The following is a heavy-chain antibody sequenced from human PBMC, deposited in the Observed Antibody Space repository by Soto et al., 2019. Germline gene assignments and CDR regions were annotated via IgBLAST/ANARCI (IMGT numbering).Heavy chain of an antibody. J-gene: IGHJ5*02. D-gene: IGHD2-2*01. CDR3: AGSTSSYNWFDP. Sequence: SGTLSLTCTVSGGSISSGDYYWSWIRQPPGKGLGWIGYIYYSGSTYYNPSLKSRVTISVDTSKNQFSLKLSSVTAADTAVYYCAGSTSSYNWFDPWGQGTLVTVSS. CDR1: GGSISSGDYY. CDR2: IYYSGST. V-gene: IGHV4-30-4*01.